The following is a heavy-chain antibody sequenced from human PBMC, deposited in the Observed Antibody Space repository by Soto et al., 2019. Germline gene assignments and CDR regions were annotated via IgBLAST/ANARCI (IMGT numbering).Heavy chain of an antibody. D-gene: IGHD2-21*02. Sequence: GGSLRLSCAASGFTFSSYGMHWVRQAPGKGLEWVAVIWYDGSNKYYADSVKGRFTISRDNSKNTLYLQMNSLRAEDTAVYYCARDHCGGDCYSVASNYYYYGMGVWGQGTTVTVSS. CDR1: GFTFSSYG. CDR3: ARDHCGGDCYSVASNYYYYGMGV. CDR2: IWYDGSNK. V-gene: IGHV3-33*01. J-gene: IGHJ6*02.